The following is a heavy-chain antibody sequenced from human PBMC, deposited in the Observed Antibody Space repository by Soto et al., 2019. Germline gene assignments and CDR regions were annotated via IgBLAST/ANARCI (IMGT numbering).Heavy chain of an antibody. CDR3: VKGDLDTAVVNMPDAFDF. J-gene: IGHJ3*01. V-gene: IGHV3-30*18. CDR2: ISYDGDNK. CDR1: GFMFNDYG. D-gene: IGHD5-18*01. Sequence: PWGSLRRSWEASGFMFNDYGMHWVRQAPGKGLDWVAVISYDGDNKYYAQSVKGRCTISRDNSKNTLFLHMDSLRREDTAVYHCVKGDLDTAVVNMPDAFDFLCQGTMVNVSS.